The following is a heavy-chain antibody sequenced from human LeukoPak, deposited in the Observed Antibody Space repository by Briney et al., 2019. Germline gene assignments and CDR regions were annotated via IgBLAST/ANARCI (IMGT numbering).Heavy chain of an antibody. D-gene: IGHD2-2*01. CDR3: ARGAYCSSTSCYVLGLVTNYYYYYMDV. CDR1: GGSFSGYY. J-gene: IGHJ6*03. Sequence: PSETLSLTCAVYGGSFSGYYWSWIRQPPGKGLEWIGEINDSGSTNYNPSLKSRVTISVDTSKSQFSLKLSSVTAADTAVYYCARGAYCSSTSCYVLGLVTNYYYYYMDVWGKGTTVTVSS. CDR2: INDSGST. V-gene: IGHV4-34*01.